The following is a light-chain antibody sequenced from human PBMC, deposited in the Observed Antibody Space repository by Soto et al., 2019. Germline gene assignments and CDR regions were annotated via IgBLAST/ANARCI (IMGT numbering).Light chain of an antibody. V-gene: IGKV3-20*01. J-gene: IGKJ1*01. CDR3: QQPLT. Sequence: EIVLTQSPGTLSLSPGERATLSCRASQSVSSSYLAWYQQKPGQAPRLLIYGASSRATGIPDRFSGSGSGTDFTLTISRLEPEDFAVYYCQQPLTFGQGTKVDIK. CDR1: QSVSSSY. CDR2: GAS.